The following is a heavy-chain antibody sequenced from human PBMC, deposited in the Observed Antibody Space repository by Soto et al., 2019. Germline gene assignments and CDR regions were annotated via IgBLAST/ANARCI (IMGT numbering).Heavy chain of an antibody. J-gene: IGHJ4*02. V-gene: IGHV1-3*05. D-gene: IGHD6-13*01. CDR2: INAGNGNT. CDR3: ARDVAAADY. CDR1: GYTFTSYA. Sequence: QVQLVQSGAEEKKPGASVKVSCKASGYTFTSYAMHWVRQAPGQRLEWMGWINAGNGNTKHSQKLQGRVTSTTDTSASTAYMDLSILRSEATAVYYCARDVAAADYWGQGTLVTVSS.